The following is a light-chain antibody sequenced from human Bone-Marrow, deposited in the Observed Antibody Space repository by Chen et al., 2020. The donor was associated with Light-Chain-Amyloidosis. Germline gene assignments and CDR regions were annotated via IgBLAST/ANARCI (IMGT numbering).Light chain of an antibody. CDR3: QVWDRSSDRPV. Sequence: SYVLTQPSSVSVAPGQTATIACGGNNIGSTSVHWYQQTPGQAPRLVVYDDSDRPSGIPERLYGSNSGNTDNLTISRVEGGDEADYYCQVWDRSSDRPVFGGGTKLTVL. CDR2: DDS. CDR1: NIGSTS. J-gene: IGLJ3*02. V-gene: IGLV3-21*02.